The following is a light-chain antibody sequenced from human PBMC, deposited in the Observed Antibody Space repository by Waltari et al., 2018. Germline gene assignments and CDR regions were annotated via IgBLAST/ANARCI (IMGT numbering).Light chain of an antibody. CDR1: QSISSW. Sequence: DIQMTQSPSTLSASVGDRVTITCRASQSISSWLAWYQQKPGQAPNLLIFKASSLEKVVPSGFSGSCSGTDFTLTSNSLQPDDFATYYCQQYKSPPWTFGQGTKVDI. CDR2: KAS. V-gene: IGKV1-5*03. CDR3: QQYKSPPWT. J-gene: IGKJ1*01.